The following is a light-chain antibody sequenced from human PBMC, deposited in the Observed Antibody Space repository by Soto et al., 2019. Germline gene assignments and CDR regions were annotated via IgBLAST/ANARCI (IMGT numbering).Light chain of an antibody. J-gene: IGLJ1*01. Sequence: QSALTQPASVSRTPGQSITISCTRTSSDIGGYNYVSWYQQHPGKVPKLMIYDVTNRPSGVSNRFSGSKFGDTASLTISDLQAEDEADYYCSSYATSSPYVFGTGTKLTVL. V-gene: IGLV2-14*01. CDR3: SSYATSSPYV. CDR2: DVT. CDR1: SSDIGGYNY.